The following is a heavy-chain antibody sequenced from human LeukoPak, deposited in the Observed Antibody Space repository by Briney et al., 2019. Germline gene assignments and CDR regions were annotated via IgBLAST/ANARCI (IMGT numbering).Heavy chain of an antibody. Sequence: PGGSLRLSCAASGFTVSSNYMNWVRQAPGKGLEWVSVIYSGGSTYYADSVKGRFTISRDNSKNTPYLQMNTLRAEDTAVYYCAREGAYYDITHWGQGTLVTVSS. CDR3: AREGAYYDITH. J-gene: IGHJ4*02. V-gene: IGHV3-53*01. D-gene: IGHD3-9*01. CDR1: GFTVSSNY. CDR2: IYSGGST.